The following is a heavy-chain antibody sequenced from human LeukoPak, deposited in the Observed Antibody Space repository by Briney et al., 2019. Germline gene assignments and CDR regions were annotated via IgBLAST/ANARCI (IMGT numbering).Heavy chain of an antibody. CDR3: ATSQYCSSTSCYPYYYYYGMDV. D-gene: IGHD2-2*01. Sequence: GESLKISCKGSGYSFPSYWLGWVRQMPGKGLEGMGTVYPGESDTRYSPSFQGQVTISADKSISTAYLQWSSLKASDNAMYYCATSQYCSSTSCYPYYYYYGMDVWGQGTTVTVSS. J-gene: IGHJ6*02. CDR2: VYPGESDT. CDR1: GYSFPSYW. V-gene: IGHV5-51*01.